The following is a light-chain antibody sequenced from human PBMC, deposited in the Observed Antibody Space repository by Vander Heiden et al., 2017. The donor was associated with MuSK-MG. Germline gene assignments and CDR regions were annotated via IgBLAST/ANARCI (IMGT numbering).Light chain of an antibody. CDR3: SSYTSSSTWV. J-gene: IGLJ3*02. CDR2: EVS. CDR1: SSDVGGYNY. Sequence: QSALTQPASVSGSPGQSTTISCTGTSSDVGGYNYVSWYQRHPGKAPKLMIYEVSNRPSGVSNRFSGSKSGNTASLTISGLQAEDEADYYCSSYTSSSTWVFGGGTKLTVL. V-gene: IGLV2-14*01.